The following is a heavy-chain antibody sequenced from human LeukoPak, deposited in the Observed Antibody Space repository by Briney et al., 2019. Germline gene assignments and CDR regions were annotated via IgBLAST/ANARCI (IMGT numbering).Heavy chain of an antibody. CDR1: GYTFTGYY. J-gene: IGHJ6*03. Sequence: ASVKVSCKASGYTFTGYYMHWVRQAPGQGLEWMGWINPNSGGTNYAQKFQGRVTMTRDTSISTAYMELSRLRSDDTAVYYCARDFRYCSGGSCYNYYYYYYMDVWGKGTTVTVSS. CDR2: INPNSGGT. V-gene: IGHV1-2*02. D-gene: IGHD2-15*01. CDR3: ARDFRYCSGGSCYNYYYYYYMDV.